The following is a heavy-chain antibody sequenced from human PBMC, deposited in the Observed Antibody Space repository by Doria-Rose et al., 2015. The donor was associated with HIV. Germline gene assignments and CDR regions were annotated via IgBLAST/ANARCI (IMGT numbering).Heavy chain of an antibody. J-gene: IGHJ3*02. Sequence: QVQLVESGPGLVKPSETLSFTCTVSGDSISSSSYYWGWIRQPPGKGLEWIGSTYYSGSSYVNPSLKSRVTISVDTSKNQFSLNLTSMTAADTAMYYCARPSNSGSYFYAFDIWGQGTMVTVSS. V-gene: IGHV4-39*07. CDR1: GDSISSSSYY. D-gene: IGHD1-26*01. CDR3: ARPSNSGSYFYAFDI. CDR2: TYYSGSS.